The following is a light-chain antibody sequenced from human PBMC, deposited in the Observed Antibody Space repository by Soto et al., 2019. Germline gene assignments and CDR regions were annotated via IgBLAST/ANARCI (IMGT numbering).Light chain of an antibody. J-gene: IGLJ2*01. CDR3: SSYTSSRPVV. V-gene: IGLV2-14*01. Sequence: QSVLTQPASVSGSPGQSITISCTGTSSDVGGYNYVSWYQQHPGKAPKLMIYDVSNRPSGVSNRFSGSKSGNTASLTISGLQAEDEADYYCSSYTSSRPVVFSGGTKLTVL. CDR1: SSDVGGYNY. CDR2: DVS.